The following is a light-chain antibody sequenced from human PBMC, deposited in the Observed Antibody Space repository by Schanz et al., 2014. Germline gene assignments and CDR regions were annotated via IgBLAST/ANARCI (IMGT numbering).Light chain of an antibody. J-gene: IGLJ2*01. Sequence: SALTQPPSASGSPGQSVTISFPSTSRSSGGYNSFSFSPHPTGKAPKLMIYEVSKRPSGVPDRFSGSKSGNTASLTVSGLQAEEEAVYYCSSYADSNNLVFGGGTKLTVL. CDR1: SRSSGGYNS. V-gene: IGLV2-8*01. CDR2: EVS. CDR3: SSYADSNNLV.